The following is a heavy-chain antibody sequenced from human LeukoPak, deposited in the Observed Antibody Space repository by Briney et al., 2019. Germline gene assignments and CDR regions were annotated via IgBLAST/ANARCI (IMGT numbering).Heavy chain of an antibody. J-gene: IGHJ4*02. V-gene: IGHV4-59*12. Sequence: SETLSLTCTVSGGSISSYYWSWIRQPPGKGLEWIGYIYYSGSTNYNPSLKSRVTISVDTSKNQFSLKLSSVTAADTAVYYCARVGGGYSYGFKHWGQGTLVTVSS. CDR2: IYYSGST. D-gene: IGHD5-18*01. CDR1: GGSISSYY. CDR3: ARVGGGYSYGFKH.